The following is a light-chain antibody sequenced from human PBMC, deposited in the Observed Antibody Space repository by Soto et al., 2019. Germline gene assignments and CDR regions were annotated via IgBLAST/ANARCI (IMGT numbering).Light chain of an antibody. V-gene: IGLV2-23*02. CDR3: CSYAGSSTFVSYV. Sequence: QSVLTQPASVSGSPGQSITISCTGTSSDVGSYNLVSWYQQHPGKAPKLMIYEVSKRPSGVSNRFSGSKSGNTASLTISGLQAEDEADYYCCSYAGSSTFVSYVFXTGTKVTVL. CDR2: EVS. CDR1: SSDVGSYNL. J-gene: IGLJ1*01.